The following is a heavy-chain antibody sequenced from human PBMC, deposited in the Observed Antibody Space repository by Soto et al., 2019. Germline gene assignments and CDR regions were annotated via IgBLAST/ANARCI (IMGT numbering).Heavy chain of an antibody. V-gene: IGHV3-30-3*01. CDR2: ISYDGSNK. CDR3: ARDGSRYYYGMDV. D-gene: IGHD6-13*01. J-gene: IGHJ6*02. Sequence: QVQLVESGGGVVQPGRSLRLSCAASGFTFSSYAMHWVRQAPGKGLEWVAVISYDGSNKYYADSVKGRFTISRDNSKNTLYLQMNSLRAEDTAVYYCARDGSRYYYGMDVWGQGTTVTVCS. CDR1: GFTFSSYA.